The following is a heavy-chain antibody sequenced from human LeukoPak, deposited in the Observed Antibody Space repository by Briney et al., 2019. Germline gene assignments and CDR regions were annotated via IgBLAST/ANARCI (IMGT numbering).Heavy chain of an antibody. CDR3: ASLGGIYYYYFGMDV. V-gene: IGHV3-48*03. Sequence: GGSVRLSCAASGFTFSSYEMNRVRQAPGKGLEWVSYISSSGSTIYYADSVKGRFTISRDNDKNSLYPQMNSLRDEDTAVYYCASLGGIYYYYFGMDVWGKGTTVTVA. J-gene: IGHJ6*04. CDR2: ISSSGSTI. CDR1: GFTFSSYE.